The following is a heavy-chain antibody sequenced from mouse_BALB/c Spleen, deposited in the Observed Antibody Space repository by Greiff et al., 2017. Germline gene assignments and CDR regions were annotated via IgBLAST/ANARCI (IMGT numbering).Heavy chain of an antibody. V-gene: IGHV3-2*02. Sequence: EVQLQQSGPGLVKPSQSLSLTCTVTGYSITSDYAWNWIRQFPGNKLEWMGYISYSGSTSYNPSLKSRISITRDTSKNQFFLQLNSVTTEDTATYYCARNGRIPFDYWGQGTTLTVSS. CDR1: GYSITSDYA. CDR2: ISYSGST. CDR3: ARNGRIPFDY. J-gene: IGHJ2*01.